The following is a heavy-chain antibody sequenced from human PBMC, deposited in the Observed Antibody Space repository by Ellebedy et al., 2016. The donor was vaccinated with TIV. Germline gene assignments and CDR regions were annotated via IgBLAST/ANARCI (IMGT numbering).Heavy chain of an antibody. Sequence: PGGSLRLSCKGSGYTFTSYWIGWVRQMPGKGLEWIGIIYPDDSDTRYSPSFQGQVTISADKSISTAHLQWRSLKASDTAIYYCARGGVDGNDYSSSWFDYWGQGTLVTVSS. CDR3: ARGGVDGNDYSSSWFDY. V-gene: IGHV5-51*01. J-gene: IGHJ4*02. CDR2: IYPDDSDT. CDR1: GYTFTSYW. D-gene: IGHD6-13*01.